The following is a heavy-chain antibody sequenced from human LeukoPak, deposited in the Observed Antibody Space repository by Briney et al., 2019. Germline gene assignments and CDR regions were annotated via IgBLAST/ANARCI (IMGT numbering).Heavy chain of an antibody. CDR2: ISGSGGST. D-gene: IGHD5-18*01. Sequence: PGGSLRLSCAASGFTFSSYAMSWVRQAPGKGLEWVSAISGSGGSTYYADSVKGRFTISRDNSKNTLYLQMNSLRAEDTAVYYCAKGSSYTAMVNDDAFDIWGQGTMVTVSS. CDR3: AKGSSYTAMVNDDAFDI. V-gene: IGHV3-23*01. J-gene: IGHJ3*02. CDR1: GFTFSSYA.